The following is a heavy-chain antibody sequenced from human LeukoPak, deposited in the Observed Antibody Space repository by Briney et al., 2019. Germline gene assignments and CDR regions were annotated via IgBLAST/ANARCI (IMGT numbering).Heavy chain of an antibody. V-gene: IGHV3-48*01. J-gene: IGHJ5*02. CDR1: GFTFSTYW. CDR2: ISSSSSTI. D-gene: IGHD6-19*01. CDR3: AKDSSGWYHWFDP. Sequence: GGSLRLSCAASGFTFSTYWMNWVRQAPGKGLEWVSYISSSSSTIYYADSVKGRFTISRDNAKNSLYLQMNSLRVEDTAVYYCAKDSSGWYHWFDPWGQGTLVTVSS.